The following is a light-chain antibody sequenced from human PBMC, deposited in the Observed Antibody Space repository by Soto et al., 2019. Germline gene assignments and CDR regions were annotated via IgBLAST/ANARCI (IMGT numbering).Light chain of an antibody. Sequence: QLVLTQPPSASGTPGQKVFISCFGSSSNIGGTNYAYWYQQLPGAAPKLLMHSNNLRPSGVPERISGSKFGTAASLAISGLRSEDEAVYYCASWDDRLGAVIFGGGTKLTVL. CDR1: SSNIGGTNY. J-gene: IGLJ2*01. CDR2: SNN. V-gene: IGLV1-47*02. CDR3: ASWDDRLGAVI.